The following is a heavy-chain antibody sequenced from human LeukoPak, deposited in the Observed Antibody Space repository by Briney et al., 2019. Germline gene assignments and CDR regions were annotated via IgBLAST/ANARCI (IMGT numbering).Heavy chain of an antibody. CDR1: GDRLTNNW. J-gene: IGHJ4*02. CDR3: ARFALTSSLDY. CDR2: IYPGNSDT. D-gene: IGHD6-13*01. Sequence: GESLKISCKISGDRLTNNWIGWVRQVPGKGLEWMGLIYPGNSDTRYSPLFQGQVTLSVDRSISTAYLHWSGLKASDTAIYYCARFALTSSLDYWGQGTLVTVSS. V-gene: IGHV5-51*01.